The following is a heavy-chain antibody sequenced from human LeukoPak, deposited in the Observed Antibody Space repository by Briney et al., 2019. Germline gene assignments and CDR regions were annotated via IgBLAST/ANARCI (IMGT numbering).Heavy chain of an antibody. CDR3: ARALTIFGVGPTYYFDY. V-gene: IGHV1-46*01. CDR2: INPSGGST. CDR1: GYTFTSYY. D-gene: IGHD3-3*01. J-gene: IGHJ4*02. Sequence: ASVKVSCKASGYTFTSYYMHWVRQAPGQGLEWMGIINPSGGSTSYAQKLQGRVTMTRDTSTSTVYMELSSLRSEDTAVYYCARALTIFGVGPTYYFDYWGQGTLVTVSS.